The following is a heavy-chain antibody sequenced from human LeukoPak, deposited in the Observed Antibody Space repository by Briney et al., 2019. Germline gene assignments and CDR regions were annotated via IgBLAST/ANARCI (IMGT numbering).Heavy chain of an antibody. Sequence: GGSLRLSCAASGFTFSSYGMHWVRQAPGKGLEWVAFIRYDGSNKHYADSVKGRLTISRDNAKNPLFLQMNSLRAEDTAVYYCARGGSVKYSTHGGFDYWGQGTLVTVSS. CDR2: IRYDGSNK. V-gene: IGHV3-30*02. CDR3: ARGGSVKYSTHGGFDY. CDR1: GFTFSSYG. D-gene: IGHD2-2*01. J-gene: IGHJ4*02.